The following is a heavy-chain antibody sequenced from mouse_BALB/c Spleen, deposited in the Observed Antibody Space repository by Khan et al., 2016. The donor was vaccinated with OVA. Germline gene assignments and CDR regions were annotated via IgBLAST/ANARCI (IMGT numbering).Heavy chain of an antibody. J-gene: IGHJ3*01. CDR1: GFSLNYYG. CDR3: ARNYDYDEGLAY. V-gene: IGHV2-2*03. Sequence: VQLQESGPGLAQPSQSLSITCTVSGFSLNYYGVHWVRQSPGKGLEWLGVIWSGGSTDYNAPFISRLSISKDNSKSQVFFKMNSLQSNDTAIYYCARNYDYDEGLAYWGQGTLVTVSA. D-gene: IGHD2-4*01. CDR2: IWSGGST.